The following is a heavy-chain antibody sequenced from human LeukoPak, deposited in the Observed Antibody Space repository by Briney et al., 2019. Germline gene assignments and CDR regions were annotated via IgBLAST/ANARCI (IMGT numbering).Heavy chain of an antibody. J-gene: IGHJ5*02. CDR2: ISSSGSTT. CDR1: GFTFSDYY. V-gene: IGHV3-11*04. D-gene: IGHD1-26*01. CDR3: ARAIVGATSWFDP. Sequence: KTGGSLRLSCAASGFTFSDYYMSWIRQAPGKGLEWFSYISSSGSTTYYADSVKGRFTISRDNAKNSLYLQMNSLRAEDTAVYYCARAIVGATSWFDPWGQGTLVTVSS.